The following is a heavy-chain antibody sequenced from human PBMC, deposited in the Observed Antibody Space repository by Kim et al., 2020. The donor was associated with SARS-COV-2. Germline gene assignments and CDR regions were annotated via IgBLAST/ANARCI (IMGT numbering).Heavy chain of an antibody. CDR3: AKGRVPFY. CDR2: FQYSGGT. V-gene: IGHV4-59*01. Sequence: SETLSLTCTVSGDSISSYFLWSWIRQPPGKGLEWIGYFQYSGGTNYNPSLRARVTISVDTSKNQFSLKLNSVTAADTAVYYCAKGRVPFYWGQGTLVTV. J-gene: IGHJ4*02. CDR1: GDSISSYF.